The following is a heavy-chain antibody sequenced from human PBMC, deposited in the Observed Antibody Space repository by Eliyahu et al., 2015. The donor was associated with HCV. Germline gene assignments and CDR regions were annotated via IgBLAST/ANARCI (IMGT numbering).Heavy chain of an antibody. J-gene: IGHJ6*02. CDR3: AKDITQSV. Sequence: VQPGRSLXLSCAAXGFTFSSYGMXWVRQAPGKGLEWVAVTXYDGSNKYYAXSVKGRFTISRDNSKNTLYLQMNSLRAEDTAVYYCAKDITQSVWGQGTTVTVSS. CDR2: TXYDGSNK. D-gene: IGHD1-14*01. V-gene: IGHV3-30*18. CDR1: GFTFSSYG.